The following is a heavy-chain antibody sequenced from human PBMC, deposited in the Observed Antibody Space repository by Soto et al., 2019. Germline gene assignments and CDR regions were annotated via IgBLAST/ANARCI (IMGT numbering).Heavy chain of an antibody. D-gene: IGHD6-6*01. CDR2: IYYSGST. Sequence: QLLESGPGLVKPSETLSLTCTVSGGSISSSSYYWGWIRQPPGKGLEWIGSIYYSGSTYYNPSLKSRVTISVDTSKNQFSLKLSSVTAADTAVYYCARLPYSSFGDYWGQGTLVTVSS. J-gene: IGHJ4*02. V-gene: IGHV4-39*01. CDR1: GGSISSSSYY. CDR3: ARLPYSSFGDY.